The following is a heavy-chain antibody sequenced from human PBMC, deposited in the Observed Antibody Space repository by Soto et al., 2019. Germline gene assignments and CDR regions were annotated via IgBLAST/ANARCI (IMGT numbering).Heavy chain of an antibody. D-gene: IGHD2-15*01. CDR3: ARAYCGGGSCYSGEDFDY. Sequence: QVQLMQSGAEVKKPGASVKVSCKTSGYTFTSYYVNWVRQAPGHGLEWVGIINPSGGTTNYAQKFQGRVTMTSDTSTSTVYMELSSLRSEDTAVYYCARAYCGGGSCYSGEDFDYWGQGTLVSVSS. J-gene: IGHJ4*02. CDR2: INPSGGTT. CDR1: GYTFTSYY. V-gene: IGHV1-46*01.